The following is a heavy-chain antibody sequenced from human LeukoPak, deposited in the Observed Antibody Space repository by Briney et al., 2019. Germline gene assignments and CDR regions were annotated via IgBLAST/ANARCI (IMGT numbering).Heavy chain of an antibody. CDR2: INHSGST. J-gene: IGHJ4*02. V-gene: IGHV4-34*01. D-gene: IGHD3-3*01. CDR1: GGSFSGYY. Sequence: PSETLSLTCAVYGGSFSGYYWSWIRQPPGKGLEWIGEINHSGSTNYNPSLKSRVTISVDTSKNQFSLKLSSVTAADPAVYYCARGRPPYYDFWSGYYPDFDYWGQGTLVTVSS. CDR3: ARGRPPYYDFWSGYYPDFDY.